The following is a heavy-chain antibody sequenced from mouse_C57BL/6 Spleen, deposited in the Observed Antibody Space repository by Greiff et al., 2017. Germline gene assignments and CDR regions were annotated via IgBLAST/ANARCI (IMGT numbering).Heavy chain of an antibody. J-gene: IGHJ4*01. CDR1: GFTFSDFY. D-gene: IGHD1-1*01. CDR3: ARDANGSSYDYAMDY. CDR2: SRNKANDYTT. V-gene: IGHV7-1*01. Sequence: EVNVVESGGGLVQSGRSLRLSCATSGFTFSDFYMEWVRQAPGKGLEWIAASRNKANDYTTEYSASVKGRFIVSRDTSQSILYLQMNALRAEDTAIYYCARDANGSSYDYAMDYWGQGTSVTVSS.